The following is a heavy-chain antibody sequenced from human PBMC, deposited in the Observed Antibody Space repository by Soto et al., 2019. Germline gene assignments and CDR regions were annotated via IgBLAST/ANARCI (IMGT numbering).Heavy chain of an antibody. J-gene: IGHJ6*02. V-gene: IGHV3-23*01. D-gene: IGHD3-9*01. CDR1: VFTFSSYA. CDR2: ISGSGGST. CDR3: AKRPMGDILTGYSYGMDV. Sequence: TWWSLRLSCSASVFTFSSYAMSWFRQAPGKGLEWVSAISGSGGSTYYADSVKGRFTISRDNSKNTLYLQMNSLRAEDTAVYYCAKRPMGDILTGYSYGMDVWGQGTTVTVSS.